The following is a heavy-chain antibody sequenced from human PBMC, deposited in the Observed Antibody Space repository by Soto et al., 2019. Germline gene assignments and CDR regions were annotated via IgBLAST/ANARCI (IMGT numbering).Heavy chain of an antibody. CDR2: ISYDGSNK. CDR1: GFTFSSYG. V-gene: IGHV3-30*03. D-gene: IGHD2-8*02. Sequence: LRLSCAASGFTFSSYGMHWVRQAPGKGLEWVAVISYDGSNKYYADSVKGRFTISRDNSKNTLYLQMNSLRAEDTAVYYCARVDCTGNNCRPYAYYPMDVWGPGTTVTVSS. CDR3: ARVDCTGNNCRPYAYYPMDV. J-gene: IGHJ6*02.